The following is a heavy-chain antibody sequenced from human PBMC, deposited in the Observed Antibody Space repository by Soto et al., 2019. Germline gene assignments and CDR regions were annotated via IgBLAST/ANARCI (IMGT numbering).Heavy chain of an antibody. CDR2: VYYSGGT. V-gene: IGHV4-59*01. D-gene: IGHD3-16*02. CDR3: ARNHRYTSGWYES. CDR1: GGSISSYY. J-gene: IGHJ5*01. Sequence: QVQLQESGPGLVKPSETLSLTCTVSGGSISSYYWTWIRQPPGKGLEWIGYVYYSGGTNYNPSLQMRVTISVDTSKSQFSLNLSSVTAADTAVYYCARNHRYTSGWYESWGQGILVTVSS.